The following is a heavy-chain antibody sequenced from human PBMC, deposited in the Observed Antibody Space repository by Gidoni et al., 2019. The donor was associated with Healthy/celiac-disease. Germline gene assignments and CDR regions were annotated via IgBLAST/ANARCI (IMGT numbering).Heavy chain of an antibody. J-gene: IGHJ4*02. CDR1: GYSFTCYW. V-gene: IGHV5-51*01. Sequence: EVQLVQSGAEVKKPGSSLKMSCKGSGYSFTCYWIGWVRQMPGKGLEWMGIIYPGASDTRYSPSFQGQVTISADKSISTAYLQWSSLKASDTAMYYCARHAYSSGWYSYFDYWGQGTLVTVSS. D-gene: IGHD6-19*01. CDR3: ARHAYSSGWYSYFDY. CDR2: IYPGASDT.